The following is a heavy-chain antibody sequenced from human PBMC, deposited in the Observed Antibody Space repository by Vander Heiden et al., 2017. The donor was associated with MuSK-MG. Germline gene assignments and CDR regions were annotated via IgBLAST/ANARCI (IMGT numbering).Heavy chain of an antibody. Sequence: QVQLVASGGGVVQPGTSLRLACAASGFTLNKFVMHWVRQAPGKGLGWVAVISLDGSTTDYVDSVKGRFTISRDDSKNTLFLQMSHLRREDTAVYYCARDISGSPGDAFDLWGPGTKVTVSS. J-gene: IGHJ3*01. V-gene: IGHV3-33*05. CDR2: ISLDGSTT. D-gene: IGHD6-19*01. CDR3: ARDISGSPGDAFDL. CDR1: GFTLNKFV.